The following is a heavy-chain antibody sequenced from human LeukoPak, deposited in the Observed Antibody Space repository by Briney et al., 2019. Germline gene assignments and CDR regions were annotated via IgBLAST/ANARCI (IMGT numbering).Heavy chain of an antibody. Sequence: SQTLSLTCTVSGGSISSGGYYWSWIRQHPGKGLEWIGYMYYSGTTYYNPSLKSRVTFSVDTSKNQFSLRLSSVTAADTAVYYCARHSFYYDSSGYYYYFDYWGQGTLVTVSS. J-gene: IGHJ4*02. CDR1: GGSISSGGYY. CDR3: ARHSFYYDSSGYYYYFDY. V-gene: IGHV4-31*03. D-gene: IGHD3-22*01. CDR2: MYYSGTT.